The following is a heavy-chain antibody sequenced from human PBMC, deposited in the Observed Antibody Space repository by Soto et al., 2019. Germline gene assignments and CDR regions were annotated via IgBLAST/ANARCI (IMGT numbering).Heavy chain of an antibody. CDR2: ISGSGGST. D-gene: IGHD2-21*02. Sequence: GGSLRLSCAASGFTFSSYAMSWVRQAPGKGLEWVSAISGSGGSTYYADSVKGRFTIYRDNSKNTLYLQMNGLSAEDTAVYSCGKSSEVVTPYYFDYWGQGTLVTVSS. CDR3: GKSSEVVTPYYFDY. J-gene: IGHJ4*02. CDR1: GFTFSSYA. V-gene: IGHV3-23*01.